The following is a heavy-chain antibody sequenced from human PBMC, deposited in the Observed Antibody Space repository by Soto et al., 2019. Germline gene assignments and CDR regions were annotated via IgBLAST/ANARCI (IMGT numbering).Heavy chain of an antibody. CDR2: ISHDGNSK. Sequence: LRLSCAASGFTFSVFGMHWVRQAPGKGPEWVAVISHDGNSKHYADSVKGRFSISRDNARNTVSLLMDSLRPEDTAVYYCVKDPVSGGSGGAWFDYWGQGTLVTVSS. D-gene: IGHD2-21*02. V-gene: IGHV3-30*18. CDR3: VKDPVSGGSGGAWFDY. J-gene: IGHJ4*02. CDR1: GFTFSVFG.